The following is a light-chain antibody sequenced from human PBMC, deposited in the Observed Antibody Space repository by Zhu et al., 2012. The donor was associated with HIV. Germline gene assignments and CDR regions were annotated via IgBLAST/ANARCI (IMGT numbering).Light chain of an antibody. V-gene: IGKV1-9*01. CDR2: GAS. CDR3: QQLGSHPYT. CDR1: QDISRY. J-gene: IGKJ2*01. Sequence: DIQLTQSPSFVSASVGDSVTITCRASQDISRYLGWYQQKPGKAPKLLIYGASTRHSGVPSRFSGSGSGTEFTLTIGSLQREDFASYHCQQLGSHPYTFGQGTKLEI.